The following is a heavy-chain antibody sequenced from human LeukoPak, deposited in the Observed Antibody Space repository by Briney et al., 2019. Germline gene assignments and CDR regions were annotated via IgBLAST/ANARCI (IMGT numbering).Heavy chain of an antibody. D-gene: IGHD3-22*01. CDR2: IHYSGPA. Sequence: PSETLSLTCNLFGGSLSGDNYYWAWIRQPPGKGLERIGTIHYSGPAYYTPSLKSRVTISVDTSDNHFSLRLSSVSAADTAVYYCARHFASESTSYYPIFFDHWDTGTLVTVSS. V-gene: IGHV4-39*01. CDR3: ARHFASESTSYYPIFFDH. J-gene: IGHJ4*02. CDR1: GGSLSGDNYY.